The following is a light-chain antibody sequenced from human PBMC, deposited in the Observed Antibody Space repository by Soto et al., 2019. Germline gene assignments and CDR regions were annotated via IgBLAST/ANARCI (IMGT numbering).Light chain of an antibody. V-gene: IGKV1-33*01. J-gene: IGKJ4*01. CDR1: QDISNH. Sequence: DIQMTQSPSSLSASVGDRVTITCQASQDISNHLNWYQQKPGKAPKLLIYDASNLETGVPSRFSGSGSGTDFTFTISSLQPEDLATYYCQQYDNLLTFGGGTKVEIK. CDR2: DAS. CDR3: QQYDNLLT.